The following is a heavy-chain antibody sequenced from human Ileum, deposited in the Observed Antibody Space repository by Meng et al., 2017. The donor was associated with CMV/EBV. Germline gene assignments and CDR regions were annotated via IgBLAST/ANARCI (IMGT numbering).Heavy chain of an antibody. V-gene: IGHV3-30*04. CDR3: VRGDIVGAAGILDY. Sequence: SRFMFVKDAMHWDRQAPGKGREWVTVISYDGSNKYYADTVQGRFTISRDNSKNTLYLQMNSLRAEDTAVYYCVRGDIVGAAGILDYWGQGTLVTVSS. CDR1: RFMFVKDA. CDR2: ISYDGSNK. J-gene: IGHJ4*02. D-gene: IGHD1-26*01.